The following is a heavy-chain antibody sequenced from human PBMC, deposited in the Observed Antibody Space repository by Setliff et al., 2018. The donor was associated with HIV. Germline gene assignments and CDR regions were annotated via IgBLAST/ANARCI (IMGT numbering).Heavy chain of an antibody. J-gene: IGHJ1*01. CDR2: ISPDGSER. Sequence: LSCAVSGFTFRSDWMSWLRQAPGKGLEWVANISPDGSERYSVDSVKGRFTVSRDNAKTSLYLQMNSLRVEDTAVYYCAKDGSGWSQHWGQGTLVTVSS. D-gene: IGHD6-19*01. CDR3: AKDGSGWSQH. CDR1: GFTFRSDW. V-gene: IGHV3-7*01.